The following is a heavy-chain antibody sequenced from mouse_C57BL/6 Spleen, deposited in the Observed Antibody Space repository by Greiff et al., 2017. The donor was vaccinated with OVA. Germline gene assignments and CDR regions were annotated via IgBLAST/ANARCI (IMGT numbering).Heavy chain of an antibody. D-gene: IGHD2-4*01. CDR3: ARNYDYGRAMDY. CDR2: IDPSDSYT. CDR1: GYTFTSYW. J-gene: IGHJ4*01. V-gene: IGHV1-59*01. Sequence: QVQLQQPGAELVRPGTSVKLSCKASGYTFTSYWMHWVKQRPGQGLEWIGVIDPSDSYTNYNQKFKGKATLTVDTSSSTAYMQLSSLTSEDSAVYYCARNYDYGRAMDYWGQGTSVTVSS.